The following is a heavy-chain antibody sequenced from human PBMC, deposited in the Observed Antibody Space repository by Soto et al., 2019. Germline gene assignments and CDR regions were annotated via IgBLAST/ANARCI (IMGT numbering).Heavy chain of an antibody. CDR1: GFTFSSYS. V-gene: IGHV3-48*01. CDR3: ARDRASLGELIDY. J-gene: IGHJ4*02. CDR2: ISSSSSTI. Sequence: GGSLRLSCAASGFTFSSYSMNWVRQAPGKGLEWVSYISSSSSTIYYADSVKGRFTISRDNAKNSLYLQMNSLRAEDTAVYYCARDRASLGELIDYWGQGTLVTVSS. D-gene: IGHD3-10*01.